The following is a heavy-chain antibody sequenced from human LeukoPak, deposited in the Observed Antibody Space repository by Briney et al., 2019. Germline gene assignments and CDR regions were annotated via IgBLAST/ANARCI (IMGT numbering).Heavy chain of an antibody. D-gene: IGHD5-18*01. J-gene: IGHJ6*02. V-gene: IGHV3-43*02. CDR2: ISGDSHST. CDR1: GFTFRSYT. Sequence: LSGGSLRLSCAASGFTFRSYTMNWVRQAPGKGLEWVSLISGDSHSTFYADSVKGRFTISRDNSKNSLYLQMNSLRNDDTALYYCARDTEGYIYGYYYYGMDVWGQGTTVTVSS. CDR3: ARDTEGYIYGYYYYGMDV.